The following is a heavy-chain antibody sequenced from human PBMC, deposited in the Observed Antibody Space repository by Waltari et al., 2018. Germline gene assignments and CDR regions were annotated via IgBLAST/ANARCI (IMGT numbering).Heavy chain of an antibody. CDR1: GGSISSSSYY. CDR3: ARVVAAAGTGVDY. CDR2: IYYSGST. J-gene: IGHJ4*02. D-gene: IGHD6-13*01. Sequence: QLQLQESGPGLVKPSETLSLTCTVSGGSISSSSYYWGWIRQPPGKGLEWIGSIYYSGSTYYNPSLKSRVTISVDTSKNQFSLKLSSVTAADTAVYYCARVVAAAGTGVDYWGQGTLVTVSS. V-gene: IGHV4-39*07.